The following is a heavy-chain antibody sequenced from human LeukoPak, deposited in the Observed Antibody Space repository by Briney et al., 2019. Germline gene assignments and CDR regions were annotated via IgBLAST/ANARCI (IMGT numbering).Heavy chain of an antibody. Sequence: PSETLSLTCTVSGGSIANGGYYWNWIRQPPGKGLEWIGFIYPSGSTYYNPSLKSRVTISVDTSKNQFSLKLSSVTAADTAVYYCARGRPFGQQLTDFDYWGQGTLVTVSS. D-gene: IGHD6-13*01. CDR2: IYPSGST. J-gene: IGHJ4*02. CDR1: GGSIANGGYY. V-gene: IGHV4-30-2*01. CDR3: ARGRPFGQQLTDFDY.